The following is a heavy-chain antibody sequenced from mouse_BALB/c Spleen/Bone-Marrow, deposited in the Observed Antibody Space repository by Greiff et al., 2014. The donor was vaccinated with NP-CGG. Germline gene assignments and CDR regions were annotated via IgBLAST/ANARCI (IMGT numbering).Heavy chain of an antibody. CDR3: ARDRAARATGYYFDY. J-gene: IGHJ2*01. CDR2: IRNKANGYKT. Sequence: DVHLVQSGGGLVQPGGSLRLSCAASGFTFTDYYMSWVRQPPGKALEWLGFIRNKANGYKTEYSVSVKGRFTISRAYSQSILYLKMNSLRAGGSASYYCARDRAARATGYYFDYWGQGTTLTVSS. V-gene: IGHV7-3*02. D-gene: IGHD3-3*01. CDR1: GFTFTDYY.